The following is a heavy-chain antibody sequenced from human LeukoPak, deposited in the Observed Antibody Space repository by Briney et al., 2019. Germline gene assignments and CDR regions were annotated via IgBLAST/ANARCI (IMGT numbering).Heavy chain of an antibody. CDR2: IRTKADGGTS. CDR3: ATSIVGAPSSY. D-gene: IGHD1-26*01. J-gene: IGHJ4*02. V-gene: IGHV3-15*01. Sequence: GGSLRLSCVASGLTFSNAWMNWVRQAPGKGLEWVGRIRTKADGGTSEYAPPVIGRFNISRDDSKNKLYLQLDSLKSEDTALYYCATSIVGAPSSYWGQGTLVTVSS. CDR1: GLTFSNAW.